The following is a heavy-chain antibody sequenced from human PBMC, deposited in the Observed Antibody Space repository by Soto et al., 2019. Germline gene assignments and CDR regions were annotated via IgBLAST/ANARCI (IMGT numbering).Heavy chain of an antibody. D-gene: IGHD3-22*01. V-gene: IGHV1-2*02. CDR2: INPNSGGT. CDR1: GYTFTGYY. CDR3: ARDAISLYYYDTSGGS. Sequence: QEQLVQSGAEVKKPGASVKVSCKASGYTFTGYYMHWVRQAPGQGLEWMGWINPNSGGTNYAQKFQGRVTMTRDTSISTAYMELSRLRSDDTAVYYCARDAISLYYYDTSGGSWGQGTLVTVSS. J-gene: IGHJ5*02.